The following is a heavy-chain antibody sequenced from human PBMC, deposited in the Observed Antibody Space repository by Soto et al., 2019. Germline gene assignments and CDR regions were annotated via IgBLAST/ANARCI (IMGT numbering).Heavy chain of an antibody. D-gene: IGHD3-10*01. CDR3: ARDRRRFLMVRGVISGYYYYGMDV. Sequence: PGGSLRLSCAASGFTFSSYSMNWVRQAPGKGLEWVSSISSSSSYIYYADSVKGRFTISRDNAKNSLYLQMNSLRAEDTAVYYCARDRRRFLMVRGVISGYYYYGMDVWGQGTTVTVSS. J-gene: IGHJ6*02. CDR2: ISSSSSYI. CDR1: GFTFSSYS. V-gene: IGHV3-21*01.